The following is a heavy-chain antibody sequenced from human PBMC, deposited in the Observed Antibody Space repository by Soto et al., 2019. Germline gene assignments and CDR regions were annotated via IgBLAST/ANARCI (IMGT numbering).Heavy chain of an antibody. CDR1: GFTFSSYA. Sequence: GESLKISCAASGFTFSSYAMSWVRQAPGKGLEWVSAISGSGGSTYYADSVKGRFTISRDNSKNTLYLQMNSLRAEDTAVYYCAKDQFLYGSGSYYFDYWGQGTLVTVSS. CDR2: ISGSGGST. CDR3: AKDQFLYGSGSYYFDY. D-gene: IGHD3-10*01. V-gene: IGHV3-23*01. J-gene: IGHJ4*02.